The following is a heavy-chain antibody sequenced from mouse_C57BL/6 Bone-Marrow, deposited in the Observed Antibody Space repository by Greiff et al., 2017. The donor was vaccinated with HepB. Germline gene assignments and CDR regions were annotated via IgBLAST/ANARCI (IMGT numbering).Heavy chain of an antibody. CDR2: IDPENGDT. CDR1: GFNIKDDY. Sequence: VQLKESGAELVRPGASVKLSCTASGFNIKDDYMHWVKQRPEQGLEWIGWIDPENGDTEYASKFQGKATITADTSSNTAYLQLSSLTSEDTAVYYCTNYYGSSYGYWYFDVWGTGTTVTVSS. D-gene: IGHD1-1*01. J-gene: IGHJ1*03. CDR3: TNYYGSSYGYWYFDV. V-gene: IGHV14-4*01.